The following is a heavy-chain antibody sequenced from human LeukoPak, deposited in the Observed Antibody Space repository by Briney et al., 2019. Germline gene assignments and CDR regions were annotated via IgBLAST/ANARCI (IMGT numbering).Heavy chain of an antibody. CDR3: ARESGSGEFDY. Sequence: GGSLRLSCAASGFTFSTYAMTWVRQAPGKGLEWVSSISSSSTYIYYADSVKGRFTISRDNARNSLYLQMNRLRAEDTAVYYCARESGSGEFDYWGQGTLVTVSS. V-gene: IGHV3-21*01. D-gene: IGHD6-19*01. J-gene: IGHJ4*02. CDR1: GFTFSTYA. CDR2: ISSSSTYI.